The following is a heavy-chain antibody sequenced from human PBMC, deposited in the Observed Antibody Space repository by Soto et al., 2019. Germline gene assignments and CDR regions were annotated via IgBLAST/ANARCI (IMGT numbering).Heavy chain of an antibody. D-gene: IGHD4-17*01. CDR3: ARGDDRYGDPYPRYGMDV. V-gene: IGHV3-53*01. J-gene: IGHJ6*02. CDR1: GFTASSNY. CDR2: IYSGGST. Sequence: EVQLVESGGGLIQPGGSLRLSCAASGFTASSNYMSWVRQAPGKGLEWVSVIYSGGSTYYADSVKGRFTISRDNSKNTLYLQMKGLRAEDTAVYYCARGDDRYGDPYPRYGMDVWGQGTTVTVSS.